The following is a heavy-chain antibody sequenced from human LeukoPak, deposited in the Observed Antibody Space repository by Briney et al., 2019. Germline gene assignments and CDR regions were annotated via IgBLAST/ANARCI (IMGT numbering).Heavy chain of an antibody. CDR1: GYSFTSYW. Sequence: PGESLKISCKGSGYSFTSYWIGWVRQMPGRGLEWMGIIYPGDSDTTYSPSFQGQVTISADKSISTAYLQWSSLKASDTAIYYCARRIPAAGMFDYWGQGTLVTVSS. V-gene: IGHV5-51*01. D-gene: IGHD6-13*01. CDR3: ARRIPAAGMFDY. J-gene: IGHJ4*02. CDR2: IYPGDSDT.